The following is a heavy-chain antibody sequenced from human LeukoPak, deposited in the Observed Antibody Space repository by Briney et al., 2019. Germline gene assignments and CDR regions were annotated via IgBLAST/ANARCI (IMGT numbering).Heavy chain of an antibody. D-gene: IGHD1-26*01. CDR2: ISYDGSNK. CDR1: GFTFSSYG. V-gene: IGHV3-30*18. CDR3: AKDGVVGAGLFDY. J-gene: IGHJ4*02. Sequence: GGSLRLSCAASGFTFSSYGMHWVRQAPGKGLEXXAVISYDGSNKYYADSVKGRFTISRDNSKNTLYLQMNSLRAEDTAVYYCAKDGVVGAGLFDYWGQGTLVTVFS.